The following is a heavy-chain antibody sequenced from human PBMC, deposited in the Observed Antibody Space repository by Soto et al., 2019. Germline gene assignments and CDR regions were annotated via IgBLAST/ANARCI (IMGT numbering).Heavy chain of an antibody. CDR2: IYYSGST. J-gene: IGHJ4*02. CDR1: GGSISSGGYY. Sequence: QVQLQESGPGLVKPSQTLSLTCTVSGGSISSGGYYWSWIRQHPGKGLEWIGYIYYSGSTYYNPSLKSRVTIQVDPSKNQFSLKLSSVTAADTAVYYCARGIVATIELYYFDYWGQGTLVTVSS. CDR3: ARGIVATIELYYFDY. V-gene: IGHV4-31*03. D-gene: IGHD5-12*01.